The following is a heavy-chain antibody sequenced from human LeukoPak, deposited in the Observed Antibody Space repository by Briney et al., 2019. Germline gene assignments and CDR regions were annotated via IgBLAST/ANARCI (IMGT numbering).Heavy chain of an antibody. D-gene: IGHD6-6*01. CDR1: GFTFSSYA. J-gene: IGHJ4*02. CDR3: AQGRAIAARIDY. V-gene: IGHV3-23*01. Sequence: GGSLRLSCAASGFTFSSYAMSWVRQAPGKGLEWVSTISGSADSAYYADSVKGRFTISRDNSKHTLYLQMSSLRAEDTAVYYCAQGRAIAARIDYWGQGTLVTVSS. CDR2: ISGSADSA.